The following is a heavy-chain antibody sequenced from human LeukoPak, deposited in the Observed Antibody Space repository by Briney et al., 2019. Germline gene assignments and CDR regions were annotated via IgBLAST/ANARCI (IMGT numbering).Heavy chain of an antibody. CDR2: ISGSSGTT. CDR1: KLIFGDYS. J-gene: IGHJ4*02. D-gene: IGHD1-1*01. CDR3: ARERAYGTQDYLDY. V-gene: IGHV3-48*01. Sequence: GGSLRLSCAASKLIFGDYSMNWVRQAPGKGLEWISYISGSSGTTYYADSVRGRFTISRDNAKNSLFLQMNSLRVEDTAVYYCARERAYGTQDYLDYWGQGTRVTVSS.